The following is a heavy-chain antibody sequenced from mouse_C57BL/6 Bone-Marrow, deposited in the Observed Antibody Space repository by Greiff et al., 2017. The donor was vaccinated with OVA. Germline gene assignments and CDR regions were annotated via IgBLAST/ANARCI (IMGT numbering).Heavy chain of an antibody. V-gene: IGHV5-4*03. CDR3: ARVDYGSNY. CDR2: ISDGGSYT. J-gene: IGHJ4*01. CDR1: GFTFSSYA. D-gene: IGHD1-1*01. Sequence: EVKLMESGGGLVKPGGSLKLSCAASGFTFSSYAMSWVRQTPEKRLEWVATISDGGSYTYYPDNVKGRFTISRDNAKNNLYLQMSHLKSEDTAMYYCARVDYGSNYWGQGTSVTVSS.